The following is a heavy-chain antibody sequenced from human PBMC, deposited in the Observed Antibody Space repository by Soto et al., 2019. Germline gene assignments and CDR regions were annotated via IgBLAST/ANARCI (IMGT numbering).Heavy chain of an antibody. CDR1: GGSISPFY. Sequence: SETLSLTCTVSGGSISPFYWSWVRQPPGKGLEWIGYLYYSGNTNYNPSLKSRVTISVDASKNQVSLRLTSVTAADTAVYYCARVGGVAARTFDYWGQGXVVTVSS. D-gene: IGHD2-15*01. CDR2: LYYSGNT. CDR3: ARVGGVAARTFDY. V-gene: IGHV4-59*01. J-gene: IGHJ4*02.